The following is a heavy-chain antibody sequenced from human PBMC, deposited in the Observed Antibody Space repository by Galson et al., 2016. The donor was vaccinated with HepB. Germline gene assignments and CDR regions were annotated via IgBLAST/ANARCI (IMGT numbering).Heavy chain of an antibody. CDR1: RFTFSNYG. CDR3: ARDGELGGSYYGRDFDI. J-gene: IGHJ3*02. D-gene: IGHD1-26*01. CDR2: ISSRSNYI. Sequence: SLRLSCAASRFTFSNYGMHWVRQAPGKGLEWVSSISSRSNYIYYADSVKGRFTISRDNAKNSLYLQMNSLRAEDTALYYCARDGELGGSYYGRDFDIWGQGTMVTVSS. V-gene: IGHV3-21*01.